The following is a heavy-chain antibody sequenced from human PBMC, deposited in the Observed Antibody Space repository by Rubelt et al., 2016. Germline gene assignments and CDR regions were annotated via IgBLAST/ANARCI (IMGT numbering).Heavy chain of an antibody. J-gene: IGHJ4*02. CDR2: FDPEDGET. CDR3: ATGQYSSGCDY. CDR1: GGTFSSYA. V-gene: IGHV1-24*01. D-gene: IGHD6-19*01. Sequence: QVQLVQSGAEVKKPGSSVKVSCKASGGTFSSYAISWVRQAPGKGLEWMGGFDPEDGETIYAQRFQGRVTMTEDTSTDTAYMELSSLRSEDTAVYYCATGQYSSGCDYWGQGTLVTVSS.